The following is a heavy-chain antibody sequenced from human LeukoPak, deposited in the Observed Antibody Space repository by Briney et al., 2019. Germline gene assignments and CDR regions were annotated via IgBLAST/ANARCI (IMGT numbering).Heavy chain of an antibody. J-gene: IGHJ4*02. V-gene: IGHV3-53*01. Sequence: GGSLRLSCAASGFIVSSNHMSWVRQAPGKGLEWVSILYSGGSTNYADSVKGRFTISRVNAKNTLYLQMNTLRAEDTAVYYCAGMGSGYYLDYWGQGTLVTVPS. D-gene: IGHD2-15*01. CDR2: LYSGGST. CDR1: GFIVSSNH. CDR3: AGMGSGYYLDY.